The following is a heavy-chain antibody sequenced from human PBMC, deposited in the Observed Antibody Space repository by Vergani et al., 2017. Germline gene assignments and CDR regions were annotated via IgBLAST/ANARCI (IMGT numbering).Heavy chain of an antibody. CDR2: ISSSSSYI. V-gene: IGHV3-21*01. Sequence: EVQLVESGGGLVKPGGSLRLSCAASGFTFSSYSMNWVRQAPGKGLEWVSSISSSSSYIYYADSVKGRFTISRDNAKNSLYLQMNSLRAADTAVYYCARAYIAAAGRALDYWGQGTLVTVSS. J-gene: IGHJ4*02. D-gene: IGHD6-13*01. CDR3: ARAYIAAAGRALDY. CDR1: GFTFSSYS.